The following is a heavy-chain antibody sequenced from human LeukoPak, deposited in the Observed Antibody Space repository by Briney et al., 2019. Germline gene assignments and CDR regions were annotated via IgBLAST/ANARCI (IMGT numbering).Heavy chain of an antibody. D-gene: IGHD3-22*01. J-gene: IGHJ2*01. Sequence: SETLSLTCTVSGSSISGYYWSWIRQPPGKGLEWIGYIYYSGRTNYNPSLKSRVTISVDTSKNQFSLKLSSVTAADTAVYYCARRASRITTIVERYWYFDLWGRGTLVTVSS. CDR3: ARRASRITTIVERYWYFDL. CDR1: GSSISGYY. V-gene: IGHV4-59*01. CDR2: IYYSGRT.